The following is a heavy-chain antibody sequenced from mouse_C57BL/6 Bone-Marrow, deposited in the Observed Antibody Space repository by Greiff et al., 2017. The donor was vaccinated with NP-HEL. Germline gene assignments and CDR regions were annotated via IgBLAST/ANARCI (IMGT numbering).Heavy chain of an antibody. J-gene: IGHJ2*01. Sequence: QVQLQQSGAELVRPGTSVKVSCKASGYAFTNYLIEWVKQRPGQGLEWIGVINPGSGGNNYNEKVKGKATLTAYKSSSTAYMQLSSLTSEDSAVYFCARWGLRTGHYWGQGTTLTVSS. V-gene: IGHV1-54*01. CDR3: ARWGLRTGHY. CDR2: INPGSGGN. CDR1: GYAFTNYL. D-gene: IGHD2-4*01.